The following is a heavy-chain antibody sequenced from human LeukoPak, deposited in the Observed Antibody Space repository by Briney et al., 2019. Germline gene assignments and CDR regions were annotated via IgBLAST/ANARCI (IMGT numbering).Heavy chain of an antibody. D-gene: IGHD6-19*01. J-gene: IGHJ4*02. CDR3: ARDVSGWFDY. CDR2: IIPIFGTA. V-gene: IGHV1-69*13. CDR1: GYTFTSYD. Sequence: ASVKVSCKASGYTFTSYDINWVRQAPGQGLEWMGGIIPIFGTANYAQKFQGRVTITADESTSTAYMGLSSLRSEDTAVYYCARDVSGWFDYWGQGTLVTVSS.